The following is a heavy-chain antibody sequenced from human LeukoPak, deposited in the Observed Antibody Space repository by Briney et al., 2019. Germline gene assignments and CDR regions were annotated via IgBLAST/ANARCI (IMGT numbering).Heavy chain of an antibody. V-gene: IGHV3-7*01. CDR2: IKQDGSEK. J-gene: IGHJ4*02. Sequence: PGGSLRLSCAASGFTFSSYWVSWVRQAPGKGLEWVANIKQDGSEKYYVDSAKGRFTISRDNGKKSLYLQMNSLRVEDTAVYYCARGRGNSSSWYWDYWGQGTLVTVSS. CDR3: ARGRGNSSSWYWDY. D-gene: IGHD6-13*01. CDR1: GFTFSSYW.